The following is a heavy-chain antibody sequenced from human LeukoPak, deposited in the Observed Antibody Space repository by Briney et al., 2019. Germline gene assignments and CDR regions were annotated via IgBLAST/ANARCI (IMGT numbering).Heavy chain of an antibody. CDR3: ARASFYDFWSGFNWFDP. J-gene: IGHJ5*02. Sequence: GGSLRLSCAASGFTFSSYAMLWVRQAPGKGLEWVAVISYDGSNKYYADSVKGRFTISRDNSKNTLYLQMNSLRAGDTAVYYCARASFYDFWSGFNWFDPWGQGTLVTVSS. CDR1: GFTFSSYA. D-gene: IGHD3-3*01. V-gene: IGHV3-30-3*01. CDR2: ISYDGSNK.